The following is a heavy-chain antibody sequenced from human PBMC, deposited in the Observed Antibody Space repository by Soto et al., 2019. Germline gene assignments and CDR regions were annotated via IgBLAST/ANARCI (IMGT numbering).Heavy chain of an antibody. CDR2: IKKDGSEQ. D-gene: IGHD2-2*01. J-gene: IGHJ4*02. V-gene: IGHV3-7*01. CDR3: ARGSTSWYFDF. CDR1: GFTFNRYW. Sequence: GGSLRLSCAASGFTFNRYWMSWVRQAPGKGLEWVANIKKDGSEQYYVDSVKGRLTVSRDNAKNSLTLQMSGLRAEDTAVYYCARGSTSWYFDFWGQGTLVTVSS.